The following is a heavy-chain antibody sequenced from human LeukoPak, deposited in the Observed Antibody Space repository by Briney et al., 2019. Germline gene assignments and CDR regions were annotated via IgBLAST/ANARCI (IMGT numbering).Heavy chain of an antibody. D-gene: IGHD5-12*01. Sequence: ASVKVSCKASGYTFTGYYMHWVRQAPGQGLEWMGWINPNSGGTNYAQKFQGRVTMTRDTSISTAYMELSGLRSDDTAVYYCASSEGYGRSGYDYDYYYGMDVWGQGTTVTVSS. CDR1: GYTFTGYY. CDR3: ASSEGYGRSGYDYDYYYGMDV. CDR2: INPNSGGT. V-gene: IGHV1-2*02. J-gene: IGHJ6*02.